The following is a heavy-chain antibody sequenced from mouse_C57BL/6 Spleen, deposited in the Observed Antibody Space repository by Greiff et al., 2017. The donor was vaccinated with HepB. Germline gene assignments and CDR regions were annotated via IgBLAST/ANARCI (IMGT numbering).Heavy chain of an antibody. CDR1: GFTFSSYA. CDR2: ISDGGSYT. J-gene: IGHJ1*03. CDR3: TRDHDGYHVYWYFDV. Sequence: EVMLVESGGGLVKPGGSLKLSCAASGFTFSSYAMSWVRQTPEKRLEWVATISDGGSYTYYPDNVKGRYTISRDNAKNNLYLQMSHLKSEDTAMYYCTRDHDGYHVYWYFDVWGTGTTVTVSS. V-gene: IGHV5-4*01. D-gene: IGHD2-3*01.